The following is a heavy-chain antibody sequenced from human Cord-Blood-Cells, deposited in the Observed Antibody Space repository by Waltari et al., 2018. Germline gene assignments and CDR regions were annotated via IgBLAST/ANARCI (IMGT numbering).Heavy chain of an antibody. CDR2: IKQDGSEK. J-gene: IGHJ4*02. Sequence: EVQLVESGGGLVQPGGSLRLSCAASGFTFSSSWMSWVHQAPGKGLEWVANIKQDGSEKYYVDSVKGRFTISRDNAKNSLYLQMNSLRAEDTAVYYCAVEGAAYYFDYWGQGTLVTVSS. CDR1: GFTFSSSW. CDR3: AVEGAAYYFDY. D-gene: IGHD6-13*01. V-gene: IGHV3-7*01.